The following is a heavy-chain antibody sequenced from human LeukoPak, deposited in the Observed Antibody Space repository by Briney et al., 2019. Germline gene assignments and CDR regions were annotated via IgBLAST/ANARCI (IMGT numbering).Heavy chain of an antibody. CDR3: ARSKTSRSSTIFGVVIKGGVFVP. CDR1: GYTFSTYY. V-gene: IGHV1-46*01. CDR2: INPSHGTA. D-gene: IGHD3-3*01. J-gene: IGHJ5*02. Sequence: GASVKVSCKASGYTFSTYYLHWLRQAPGQGLESLGIINPSHGTASYAQKFQGRVTLTADTSTSTVYMELLSLRSEDTAMYYCARSKTSRSSTIFGVVIKGGVFVPWRQGTLVTVSS.